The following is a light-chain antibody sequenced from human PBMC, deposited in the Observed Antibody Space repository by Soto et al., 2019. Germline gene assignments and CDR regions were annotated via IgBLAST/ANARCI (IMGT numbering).Light chain of an antibody. CDR1: QSISSW. Sequence: DIQMTQSPSTLSASVGEGVIITCRASQSISSWLAWYQQKPGKVPNLLIYDASNLESGVPSRFSGSGSGTEFTLTISSLQPDDFATYYCQQYQSYWTFGQGTKVDIK. J-gene: IGKJ1*01. CDR2: DAS. V-gene: IGKV1-5*01. CDR3: QQYQSYWT.